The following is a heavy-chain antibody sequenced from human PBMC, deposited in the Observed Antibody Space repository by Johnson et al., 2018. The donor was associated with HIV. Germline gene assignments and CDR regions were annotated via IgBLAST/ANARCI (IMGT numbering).Heavy chain of an antibody. D-gene: IGHD6-19*01. V-gene: IGHV3-49*04. J-gene: IGHJ3*02. CDR3: TRCSSGWLSDAFDI. CDR2: IRSKAYGGTP. CDR1: GFTFGDYT. Sequence: MLLVESGGGLVQPGRSLRLSCTTSGFTFGDYTMNWVRQAPGKGLEWVGFIRSKAYGGTPEYAASVKGRLTIPRDDSKSIAYLQMNSLQTEDTAVYYFTRCSSGWLSDAFDIWGKGTMVTVSS.